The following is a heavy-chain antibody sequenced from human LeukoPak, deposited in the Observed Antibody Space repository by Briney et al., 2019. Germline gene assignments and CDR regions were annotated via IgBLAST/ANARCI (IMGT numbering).Heavy chain of an antibody. Sequence: PGGSLRLSCAASGFTFSSYSMSWVRQAPGKGLEWVSSITSSSTYIYYADSVKGRFTISRDNSKNTLYLQMNSQRAEDTAVYYCAKDLTGVPFDIWGQGTMVTVSS. J-gene: IGHJ3*02. CDR3: AKDLTGVPFDI. CDR2: ITSSSTYI. V-gene: IGHV3-21*04. D-gene: IGHD7-27*01. CDR1: GFTFSSYS.